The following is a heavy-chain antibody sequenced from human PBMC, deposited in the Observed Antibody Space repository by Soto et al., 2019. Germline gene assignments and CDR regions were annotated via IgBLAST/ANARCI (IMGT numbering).Heavy chain of an antibody. V-gene: IGHV3-23*01. D-gene: IGHD2-15*01. J-gene: IGHJ4*02. CDR3: AKDFVGSKADYFDY. CDR2: ISGSGGST. CDR1: GFTFSSYA. Sequence: EVQLLDSGGGLVQPGGSLRLSCAASGFTFSSYAMSWVCQAPGKGMEWVASISGSGGSTYYADSVKGRVTISRDNSRNTLYLQMNSLRAEDAAVYYCAKDFVGSKADYFDYWGQGTQVTVSS.